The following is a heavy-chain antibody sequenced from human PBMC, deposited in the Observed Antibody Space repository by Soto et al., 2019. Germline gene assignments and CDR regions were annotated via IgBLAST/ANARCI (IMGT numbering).Heavy chain of an antibody. CDR1: GGSISSGGYY. CDR2: IYYSGST. J-gene: IGHJ4*02. D-gene: IGHD6-13*01. CDR3: ARELAAAAHDY. Sequence: PAETLSLTCTVSGGSISSGGYYWSWIRQHPGKGLEWIGYIYYSGSTYYNPSLKSRVTISVDTSKNQFSLKLSSVTAADTAVYYCARELAAAAHDYWGQGTLVTVSS. V-gene: IGHV4-31*03.